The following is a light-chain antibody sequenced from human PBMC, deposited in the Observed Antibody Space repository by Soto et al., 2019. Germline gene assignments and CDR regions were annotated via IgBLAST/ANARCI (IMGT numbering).Light chain of an antibody. CDR1: QSISIN. CDR3: QQRSNWPIT. V-gene: IGKV3D-11*02. CDR2: AAS. J-gene: IGKJ1*01. Sequence: EIVMTQSPATLSVYPGERAILXXRASQSISINLAWYQQKPGQAPRXFIYAASNRATGSPARFSGSGAGTDFTLTISSLEPEDFAVYYCQQRSNWPITFGQGTKVDIK.